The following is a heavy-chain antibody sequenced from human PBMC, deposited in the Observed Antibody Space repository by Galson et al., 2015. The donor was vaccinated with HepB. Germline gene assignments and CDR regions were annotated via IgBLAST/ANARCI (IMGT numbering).Heavy chain of an antibody. J-gene: IGHJ4*02. Sequence: SLRLSCAASGFTFSDYYMSWIRQAPGKGLEWVSYISSSGSTIYYADSVKGRFTISRDNAKNSLYLQMNSLRAEDTAVYYCAREVFWSGYYRYYFDYWGQGTLVTVSS. CDR1: GFTFSDYY. CDR2: ISSSGSTI. V-gene: IGHV3-11*01. D-gene: IGHD3-3*01. CDR3: AREVFWSGYYRYYFDY.